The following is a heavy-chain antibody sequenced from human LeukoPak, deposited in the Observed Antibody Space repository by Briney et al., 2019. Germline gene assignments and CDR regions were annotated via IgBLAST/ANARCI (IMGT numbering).Heavy chain of an antibody. CDR1: RYTFTSYD. D-gene: IGHD5-12*01. CDR2: MNPNSGNT. Sequence: GASVKVSCKASRYTFTSYDINWVRQATGQGLEWMGWMNPNSGNTGYAQKFQGRVTMTRNTSISTAYMELSSLRSEDTAVNYCARSSDYAGGNFDYWGQGTLVTVSS. CDR3: ARSSDYAGGNFDY. J-gene: IGHJ4*02. V-gene: IGHV1-8*01.